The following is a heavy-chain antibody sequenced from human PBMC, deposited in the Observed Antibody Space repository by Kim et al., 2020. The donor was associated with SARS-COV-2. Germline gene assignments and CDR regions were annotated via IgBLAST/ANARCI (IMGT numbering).Heavy chain of an antibody. Sequence: SETLSLTCAVSGGSISSSNWWSWVRQPPGKGLEWIGEIYHSGSTNYNPSLKSRVTISVDKSKNQFSLKLSSVTAADTAVYYCARGDYGDYFSNWFDPWGQGTLVTVSS. CDR3: ARGDYGDYFSNWFDP. D-gene: IGHD4-17*01. CDR2: IYHSGST. J-gene: IGHJ5*02. CDR1: GGSISSSNW. V-gene: IGHV4-4*02.